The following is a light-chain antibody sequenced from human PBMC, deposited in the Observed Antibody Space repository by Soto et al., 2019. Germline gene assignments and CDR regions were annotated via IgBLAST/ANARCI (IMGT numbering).Light chain of an antibody. V-gene: IGLV2-14*01. CDR3: SSYTSSSTLLYV. J-gene: IGLJ1*01. CDR1: SSDVGGYNY. Sequence: QSALTQPPSASGSPGQSVTISCTGTSSDVGGYNYVSWYQQHPGKAPKLMIYDVSNRPSGVSNRFSGSKSGNTASLTISGLQAEDEADYYCSSYTSSSTLLYVFGAGTKVTVL. CDR2: DVS.